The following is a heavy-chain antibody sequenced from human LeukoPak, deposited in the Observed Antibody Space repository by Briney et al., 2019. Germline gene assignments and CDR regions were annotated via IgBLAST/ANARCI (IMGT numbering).Heavy chain of an antibody. V-gene: IGHV3-30*09. CDR1: GFTFRNYV. CDR3: AREGYYGSGSPPSLYFDY. J-gene: IGHJ4*02. D-gene: IGHD3-10*01. Sequence: GGSLRLSCAASGFTFRNYVIHWVRQAPGKGLEWVAVTSSDLNVKLYADSVKGRFAISRDNSRSTLYLQMNSLRPEDTAIYYCAREGYYGSGSPPSLYFDYWGQGTLVTVSS. CDR2: TSSDLNVK.